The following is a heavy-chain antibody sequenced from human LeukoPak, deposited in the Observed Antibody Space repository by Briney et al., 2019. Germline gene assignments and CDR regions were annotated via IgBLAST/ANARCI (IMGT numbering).Heavy chain of an antibody. CDR1: GFTFSSYE. CDR3: ARATHDGYSYYYYYMDV. J-gene: IGHJ6*03. V-gene: IGHV3-48*03. CDR2: ISSSGSTI. Sequence: GGSLRLSCAASGFTFSSYEMNWVRQAPGKGLEWVSYISSSGSTIYYADSVKGRFTISRDNAKNSLYLQMNSLRAEDTAVYYCARATHDGYSYYYYYMDVWGKGTTVTISS.